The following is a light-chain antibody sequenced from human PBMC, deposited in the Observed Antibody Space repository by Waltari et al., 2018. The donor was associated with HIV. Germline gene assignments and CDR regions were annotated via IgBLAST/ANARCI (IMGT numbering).Light chain of an antibody. CDR2: SAF. CDR3: QQYSSSPWT. J-gene: IGKJ1*01. V-gene: IGKV3-20*01. Sequence: EIVLTQSPVTLSLSPGERATLSCRASESLGNNYLAWYRQNPGQAPRLLMYSAFIRATGIPDRFSGGVSGTDFTLTISSLEPEDFAVYHCQQYSSSPWTFGHGTKVEIK. CDR1: ESLGNNY.